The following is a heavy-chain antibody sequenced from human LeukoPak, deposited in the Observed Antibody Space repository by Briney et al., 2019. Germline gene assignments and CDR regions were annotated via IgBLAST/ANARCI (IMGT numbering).Heavy chain of an antibody. Sequence: PGGSLRLSCAASGFTFSTYAMSWVRQAPGRGLEWISIIYASGGAYHAESVKGRFNAFRDTSKNTIFLQMNNLRADDTAIYYCVRRHDYWGQGTLATVSS. V-gene: IGHV3-23*01. CDR2: IYASGGA. J-gene: IGHJ4*02. CDR1: GFTFSTYA. CDR3: VRRHDY.